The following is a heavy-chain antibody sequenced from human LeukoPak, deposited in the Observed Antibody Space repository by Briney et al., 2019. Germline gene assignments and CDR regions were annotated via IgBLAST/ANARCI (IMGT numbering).Heavy chain of an antibody. Sequence: PSETLSLTWTVSGGSISSGDYYWSWIRQPPGKGLEWIGYIYYSGSTYYNPSLKSRVTISVDTSKNQFSLKLSSVTAADTAVYYCARALPGIAAAGRDHLDYWGQGTLVTVSS. CDR1: GGSISSGDYY. V-gene: IGHV4-30-4*08. CDR2: IYYSGST. D-gene: IGHD6-13*01. J-gene: IGHJ4*02. CDR3: ARALPGIAAAGRDHLDY.